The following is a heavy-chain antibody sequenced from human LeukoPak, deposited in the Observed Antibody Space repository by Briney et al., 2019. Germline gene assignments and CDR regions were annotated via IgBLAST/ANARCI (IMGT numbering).Heavy chain of an antibody. J-gene: IGHJ3*02. CDR3: ARGLEMATITRRFRACDI. CDR1: GGTFSSYA. Sequence: SVKVSCKASGGTFSSYAISWVRQAPGQGLEWMGGIIPIFGTANYAQKFQGRVTITADESTSTAYMELSSLRSEDTAVYYCARGLEMATITRRFRACDIWGQGTMVTVSS. D-gene: IGHD5-24*01. V-gene: IGHV1-69*13. CDR2: IIPIFGTA.